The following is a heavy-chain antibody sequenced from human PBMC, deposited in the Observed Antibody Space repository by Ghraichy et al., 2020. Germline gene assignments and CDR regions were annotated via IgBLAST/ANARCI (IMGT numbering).Heavy chain of an antibody. Sequence: SETLSLTCTVSGGSITSGDYFWSWVRQSPGKGLEWIGYIYNSGSTYYRSSLKRRVTLSIATSNNQFPLNLSLVTAADTAVYYCARGRGEVLRFLEWFDYWSQGALVTVSS. J-gene: IGHJ4*02. D-gene: IGHD3-3*01. CDR1: GGSITSGDYF. V-gene: IGHV4-30-4*08. CDR2: IYNSGST. CDR3: ARGRGEVLRFLEWFDY.